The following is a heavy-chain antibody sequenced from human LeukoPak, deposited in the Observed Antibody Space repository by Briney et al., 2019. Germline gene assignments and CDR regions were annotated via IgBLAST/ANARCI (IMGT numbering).Heavy chain of an antibody. V-gene: IGHV1-69*13. CDR3: ARDRRGCSGGSCYSADY. Sequence: ASVKVSCKVSGFTLSELSMHWVRQAPGKGLEWMGGIIPIFGSASYAQNFQGRATITADESTNTAYMEVSSLRSEDTAVYYCARDRRGCSGGSCYSADYWGQGTLVTVSS. J-gene: IGHJ4*02. CDR2: IIPIFGSA. D-gene: IGHD2-15*01. CDR1: GFTLSELS.